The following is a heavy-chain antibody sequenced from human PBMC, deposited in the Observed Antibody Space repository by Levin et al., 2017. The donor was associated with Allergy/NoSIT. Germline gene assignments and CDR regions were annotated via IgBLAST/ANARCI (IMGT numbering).Heavy chain of an antibody. Sequence: GESLKISCTASGYTFTTNSIHWVRQAPGQRLEWMWWINGDNGDTKHSQKFQGRVTITRDRSAGTAYMELSSLRSEDTAVYYCARRAEGYCTTASCPTPFDHWGQGTLVTVSS. J-gene: IGHJ4*02. CDR1: GYTFTTNS. V-gene: IGHV1-3*01. D-gene: IGHD2-2*01. CDR3: ARRAEGYCTTASCPTPFDH. CDR2: INGDNGDT.